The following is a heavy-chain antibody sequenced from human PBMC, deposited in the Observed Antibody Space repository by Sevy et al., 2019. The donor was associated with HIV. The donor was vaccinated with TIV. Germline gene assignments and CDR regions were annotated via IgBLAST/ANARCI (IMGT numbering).Heavy chain of an antibody. CDR2: IYTSGST. Sequence: SETLSLTCTVSGGSISSYYWSWIRQPAGKGLEWIGRIYTSGSTNYNPSLKSRVTMSVDTSKNQFSLKLSSVTGSDTAVYYCARDHMVRGVPYPVYFDYWGQGTLVTVSS. CDR3: ARDHMVRGVPYPVYFDY. D-gene: IGHD3-10*01. V-gene: IGHV4-4*07. CDR1: GGSISSYY. J-gene: IGHJ4*02.